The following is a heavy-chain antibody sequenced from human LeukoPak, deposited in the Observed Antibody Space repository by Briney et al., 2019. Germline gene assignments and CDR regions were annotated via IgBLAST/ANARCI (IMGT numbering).Heavy chain of an antibody. CDR3: ARENYFDY. CDR1: RFTFSSYW. J-gene: IGHJ4*02. CDR2: IKQDGSEK. Sequence: PGGSLRLSCAASRFTFSSYWMGWVRQAPGKGLEWVASIKQDGSEKYYVDSVKGRFTISRDNAKNSLYLQMNSLRAEDTAVYYCARENYFDYWGQGTLVTVSS. V-gene: IGHV3-7*01.